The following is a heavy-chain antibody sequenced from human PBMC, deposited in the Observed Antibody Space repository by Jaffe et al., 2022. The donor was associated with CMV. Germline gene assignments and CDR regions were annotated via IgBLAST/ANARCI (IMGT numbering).Heavy chain of an antibody. CDR2: ISSSSSYI. J-gene: IGHJ3*02. CDR1: GFTFSSYS. D-gene: IGHD3-22*01. V-gene: IGHV3-21*01. CDR3: ARLDELYDSSGYYSDAFDI. Sequence: EVQLVESGGGLVKPGGSLRLSCAASGFTFSSYSMNWVRQAPGKGLEWVSSISSSSSYIYYADSVKGRFTISRDNAKNSLYLQMNSLRAEDTAVYYCARLDELYDSSGYYSDAFDIWGQGTMVTVSS.